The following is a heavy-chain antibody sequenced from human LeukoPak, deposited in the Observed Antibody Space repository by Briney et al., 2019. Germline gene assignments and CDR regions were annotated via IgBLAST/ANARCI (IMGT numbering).Heavy chain of an antibody. Sequence: GESLKISCKGSGYSFTSYWIGWVRQMPGKGLEWMGIIYPGDSDTRYSPSFQGQVTISADKSISTAYLQWSSLKASDTAMYYCARHWTLAEGMATIHDAFDIWGQGTMVTVSS. CDR1: GYSFTSYW. V-gene: IGHV5-51*01. CDR2: IYPGDSDT. CDR3: ARHWTLAEGMATIHDAFDI. J-gene: IGHJ3*02. D-gene: IGHD5-24*01.